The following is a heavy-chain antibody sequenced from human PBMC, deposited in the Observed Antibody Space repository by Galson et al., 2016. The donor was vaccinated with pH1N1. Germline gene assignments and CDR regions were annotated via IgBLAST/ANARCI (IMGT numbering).Heavy chain of an antibody. V-gene: IGHV1-3*04. Sequence: SVKVSCKASGYSSILYAIHWVRQAPGQRLEWMGWSNTGNGNTRYSQNLQDRITLSRDTSANTAYMELSSLRSEDTAMYYCARRTGRTSDIWGQGTMVIVSS. J-gene: IGHJ3*02. CDR3: ARRTGRTSDI. CDR2: SNTGNGNT. D-gene: IGHD3-10*01. CDR1: GYSSILYA.